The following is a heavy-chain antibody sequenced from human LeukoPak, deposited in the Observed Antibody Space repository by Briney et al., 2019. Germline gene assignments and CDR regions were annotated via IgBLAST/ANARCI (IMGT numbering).Heavy chain of an antibody. Sequence: SETLSLTCTVSGASLTHYYWAWIRQSPGKGLEWIGYIFYTGSTTNYNPSLKSRVAMSVDTSKNQFSLHLNYVTAADSAVYYCGRITEWNDLDYWGQGALVTVSS. CDR3: GRITEWNDLDY. D-gene: IGHD1-1*01. V-gene: IGHV4-59*01. J-gene: IGHJ4*02. CDR2: IFYTGSTT. CDR1: GASLTHYY.